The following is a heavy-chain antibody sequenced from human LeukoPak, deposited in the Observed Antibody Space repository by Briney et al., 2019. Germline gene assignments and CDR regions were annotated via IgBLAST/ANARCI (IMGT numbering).Heavy chain of an antibody. CDR2: IYTSGST. CDR3: ARVLYDFVWDNYPHVP. V-gene: IGHV4-4*07. Sequence: TSETLSLTCTVSGGSISSYYWSWIRQPAGKGLEWIGRIYTSGSTNYNPSLKSRVTMSVDTSKSQFSLKLNSVTAADTAIYFCARVLYDFVWDNYPHVPWGPGTLVTVSS. D-gene: IGHD3-16*01. CDR1: GGSISSYY. J-gene: IGHJ4*02.